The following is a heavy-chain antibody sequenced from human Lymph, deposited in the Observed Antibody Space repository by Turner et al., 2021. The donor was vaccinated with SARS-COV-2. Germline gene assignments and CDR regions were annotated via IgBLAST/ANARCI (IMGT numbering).Heavy chain of an antibody. D-gene: IGHD2-21*02. CDR1: GGSISSSSHY. Sequence: QLQLQESGPGLVKPSETLSLTCTVPGGSISSSSHYWGWIRQPPGKGLEWIGSIFYTGSTNYNPSLKSRVTISVDTSKNQFSLKLSSVTAADTAVYYCARQRLTRYGMDVWGQGTTVTVSS. CDR3: ARQRLTRYGMDV. CDR2: IFYTGST. J-gene: IGHJ6*02. V-gene: IGHV4-39*01.